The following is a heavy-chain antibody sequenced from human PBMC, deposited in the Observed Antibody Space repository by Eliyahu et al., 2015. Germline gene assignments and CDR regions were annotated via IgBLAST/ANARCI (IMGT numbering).Heavy chain of an antibody. Sequence: QVQLXESGGGLVKPGGSLRLSCAXSGFXFGDYYMSWIRQAPGKGLGWVSYISSSGSTIYYADSVKGRFTISRDNAKNSLYLQMNSLRAEDTAVYYCARDYEWYSGSYYSFGYWGQGTLVTVSS. D-gene: IGHD1-26*01. J-gene: IGHJ4*02. CDR1: GFXFGDYY. CDR3: ARDYEWYSGSYYSFGY. CDR2: ISSSGSTI. V-gene: IGHV3-11*01.